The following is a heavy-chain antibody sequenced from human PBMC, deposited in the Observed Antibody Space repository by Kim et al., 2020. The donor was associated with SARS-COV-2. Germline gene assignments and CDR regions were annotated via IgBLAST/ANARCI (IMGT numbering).Heavy chain of an antibody. Sequence: RVTISVDTSKNQFSLKLSSVTAADTAVYYCARGRRCSSTSCYLRTTQFDYWGQGTLVTVSS. V-gene: IGHV4-34*01. CDR3: ARGRRCSSTSCYLRTTQFDY. D-gene: IGHD2-2*01. J-gene: IGHJ4*02.